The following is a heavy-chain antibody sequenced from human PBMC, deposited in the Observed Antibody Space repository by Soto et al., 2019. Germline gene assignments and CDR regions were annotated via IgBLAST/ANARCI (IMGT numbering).Heavy chain of an antibody. CDR2: ISAYNGNT. J-gene: IGHJ4*02. Sequence: ASVKVSCKASGYTFTSYGISWVRQAPGQGLEWMGWISAYNGNTNYAQKLQGRATMTTDTSTSTAYMELRSLRSDDTAVYYCARDWRAVAPIYYFDYWGQGTLVTVSS. CDR1: GYTFTSYG. V-gene: IGHV1-18*01. CDR3: ARDWRAVAPIYYFDY. D-gene: IGHD6-19*01.